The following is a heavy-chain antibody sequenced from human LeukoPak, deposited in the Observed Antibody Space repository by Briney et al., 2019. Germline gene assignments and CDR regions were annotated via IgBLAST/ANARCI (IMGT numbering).Heavy chain of an antibody. CDR1: GFTFTSSA. CDR2: IVVGSGNT. J-gene: IGHJ5*02. Sequence: ASVKVSCKASGFTFTSSAMQWVRQARGQRLEWIGWIVVGSGNTNYAQKFQERVTITRDMSTSTAYMELSSLRSEDTAVYYCAARITGTTNNWFDPWGQGTLVTVSP. CDR3: AARITGTTNNWFDP. V-gene: IGHV1-58*02. D-gene: IGHD1-20*01.